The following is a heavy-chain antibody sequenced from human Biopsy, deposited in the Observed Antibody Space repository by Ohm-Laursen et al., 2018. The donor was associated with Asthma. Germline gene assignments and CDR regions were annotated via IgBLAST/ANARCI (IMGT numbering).Heavy chain of an antibody. CDR3: AKRRGYSGHDNDY. D-gene: IGHD5-12*01. J-gene: IGHJ4*02. CDR2: IYSGGGT. V-gene: IGHV3-53*05. Sequence: SLRLSCAASGFTVSSNGMSWVHQPPGKGLEWVSVIYSGGGTFYADSVKGRFTISRDNSKNTLYLQMNSLRTEDTAVYYCAKRRGYSGHDNDYWGQGTLVIVSS. CDR1: GFTVSSNG.